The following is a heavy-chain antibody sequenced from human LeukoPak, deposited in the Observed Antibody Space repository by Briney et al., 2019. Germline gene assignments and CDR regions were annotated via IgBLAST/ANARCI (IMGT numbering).Heavy chain of an antibody. V-gene: IGHV3-48*04. J-gene: IGHJ4*02. Sequence: GGSLRLSCAASGFTFSIYSMTWVRQAPGKGLEWVSYTSSSGRNIYYADSVRGRFTISRDNAKNSLYLQMNSLRAEDTAVYYCARDLVQLWSKDFWGQGTLVTVSS. CDR3: ARDLVQLWSKDF. CDR1: GFTFSIYS. D-gene: IGHD5-18*01. CDR2: TSSSGRNI.